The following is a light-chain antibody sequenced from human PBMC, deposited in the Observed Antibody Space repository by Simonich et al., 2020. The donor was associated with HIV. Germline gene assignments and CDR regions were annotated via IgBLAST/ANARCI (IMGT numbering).Light chain of an antibody. CDR2: GAS. J-gene: IGKJ2*01. CDR1: QTISSW. Sequence: DIQMTQSPSTLYASVGDSVTITCRASQTISSWLAWYQQKPGKAPLLLIYGASILQSGVPSRFSGRRSGTDFTLAISNLQPEDFATYYCQQSYSTPYTFGQGTKVEIK. V-gene: IGKV1-39*01. CDR3: QQSYSTPYT.